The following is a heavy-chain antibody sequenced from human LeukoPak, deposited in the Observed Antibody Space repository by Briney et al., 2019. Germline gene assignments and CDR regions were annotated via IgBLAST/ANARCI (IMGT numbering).Heavy chain of an antibody. CDR1: GYTFTSYY. CDR2: INPSGGST. V-gene: IGHV1-46*03. CDR3: ARDSHYDFWSGYYEDY. J-gene: IGHJ4*02. Sequence: ASVTVSCKASGYTFTSYYMHWVRQAPGQGLEWMGIINPSGGSTSYAQKFQGRVTMTRDTSTSTVYMELSSLRSEDTAVYYCARDSHYDFWSGYYEDYWGQGTLVTVSS. D-gene: IGHD3-3*01.